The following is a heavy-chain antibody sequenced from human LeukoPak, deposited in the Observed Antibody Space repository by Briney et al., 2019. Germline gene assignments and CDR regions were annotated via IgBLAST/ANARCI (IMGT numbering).Heavy chain of an antibody. D-gene: IGHD1-26*01. J-gene: IGHJ4*02. CDR2: INSGGSST. V-gene: IGHV3-74*01. CDR3: ARDRVVGATTG. CDR1: GFTFSSYW. Sequence: PGGSLRLSCAASGFTFSSYWVHWVRQAPGKGLVWVSRINSGGSSTNYADSVKGRFTISRDNAKNSLYLQMNSLRAEDTAVYYCARDRVVGATTGWGQGTLVTVSS.